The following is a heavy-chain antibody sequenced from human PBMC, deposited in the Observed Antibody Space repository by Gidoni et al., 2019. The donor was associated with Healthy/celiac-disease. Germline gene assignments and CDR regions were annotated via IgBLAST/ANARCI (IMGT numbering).Heavy chain of an antibody. V-gene: IGHV3-48*03. CDR3: ARDRGDYYDSSGFDY. CDR1: GFTCRSYE. Sequence: EVQLVESGGGLVQPGGSLRLSCAASGFTCRSYEMNWVRQAPGKGLEWVSYISSSGSTIYYADSVKGRFTISRDNAKNSLYLQMNSLRAEDTAVYYCARDRGDYYDSSGFDYWGQGTLVTVSS. D-gene: IGHD3-22*01. J-gene: IGHJ4*02. CDR2: ISSSGSTI.